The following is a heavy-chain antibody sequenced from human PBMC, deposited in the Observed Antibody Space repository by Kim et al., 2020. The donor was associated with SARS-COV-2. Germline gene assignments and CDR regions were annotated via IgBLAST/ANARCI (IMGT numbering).Heavy chain of an antibody. J-gene: IGHJ4*02. CDR1: GGSFSGYY. D-gene: IGHD5-12*01. CDR3: ARSPPVIVATTSDY. Sequence: SETLSLTCAVYGGSFSGYYWSWIRQPPGKGLEWIGEINHSGSTNYNPSLKSRVTISVDTSKNQFSLKLSSVTAADTAVYYCARSPPVIVATTSDYWGQGTLVTVSS. V-gene: IGHV4-34*01. CDR2: INHSGST.